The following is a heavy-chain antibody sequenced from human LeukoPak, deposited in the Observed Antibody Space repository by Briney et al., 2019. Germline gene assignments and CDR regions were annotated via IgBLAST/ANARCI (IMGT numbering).Heavy chain of an antibody. Sequence: SETLSLTCTVSGGSISSSSYYWGWIRQPPGKGLEWIGSIYYSGSTYYNPSLKSRVTISVDTSKNQFSLKLSSVTAADTAVYYCARDPIAAAGDLMAVAGWGQGTLVTVSS. J-gene: IGHJ4*02. D-gene: IGHD6-13*01. CDR1: GGSISSSSYY. CDR3: ARDPIAAAGDLMAVAG. CDR2: IYYSGST. V-gene: IGHV4-39*07.